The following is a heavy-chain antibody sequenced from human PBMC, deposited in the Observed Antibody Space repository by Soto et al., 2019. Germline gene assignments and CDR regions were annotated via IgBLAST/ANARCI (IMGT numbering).Heavy chain of an antibody. CDR1: GFTFSSYA. CDR2: ISYDGSNK. CDR3: ASALVLVVPAAIVAGMDV. D-gene: IGHD2-2*02. Sequence: GGSLRLSCAASGFTFSSYAMHWVRQAPGKGLEWVAVISYDGSNKYYADSVKGRLTISRDNSKNTLYLQMNSLRAEDTAVYYCASALVLVVPAAIVAGMDVWGQGTTVTVSS. J-gene: IGHJ6*02. V-gene: IGHV3-30-3*01.